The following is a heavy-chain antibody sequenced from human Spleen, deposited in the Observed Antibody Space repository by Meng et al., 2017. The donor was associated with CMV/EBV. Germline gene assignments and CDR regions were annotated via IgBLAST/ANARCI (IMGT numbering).Heavy chain of an antibody. V-gene: IGHV1-2*02. CDR3: ARGGVLQFLECLFS. Sequence: ASVKVSCKASGYTFTDYYIHWVRQAPGQGLEWMGWINPNSGGTNYAQKFQGRVTMTRDTSVTTAYMELSRLRSDDAAVYYCARGGVLQFLECLFSWGQGTLVTVSS. CDR2: INPNSGGT. CDR1: GYTFTDYY. D-gene: IGHD3-3*01. J-gene: IGHJ5*02.